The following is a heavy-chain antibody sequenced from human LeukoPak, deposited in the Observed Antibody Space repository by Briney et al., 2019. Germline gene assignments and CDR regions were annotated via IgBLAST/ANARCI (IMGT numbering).Heavy chain of an antibody. CDR1: GYTFTSYG. J-gene: IGHJ4*02. V-gene: IGHV1-18*01. CDR3: ATDVGYCSSTSCYGLYY. D-gene: IGHD2-2*01. Sequence: GASVKVSCKASGYTFTSYGITWVRQAPGQGLEWMGWISGYNGNTKYAPKLQGRVAMTTDTSTSTAYMELRSLRSDDTAVYYCATDVGYCSSTSCYGLYYWGQGTLVTVSS. CDR2: ISGYNGNT.